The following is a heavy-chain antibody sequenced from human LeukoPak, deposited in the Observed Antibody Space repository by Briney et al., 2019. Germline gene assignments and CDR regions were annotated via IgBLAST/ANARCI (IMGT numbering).Heavy chain of an antibody. Sequence: PSQTLSLTCTVSGGSISSGDYYWSWIRQPPGKGLEWIGYIYYSGSTYYNPSLKSRVTISVDTSKNQFSLKLSSVTAADTAVYYCARLEGSYYAFDIWGQGTMVTVSS. D-gene: IGHD1-26*01. J-gene: IGHJ3*02. CDR3: ARLEGSYYAFDI. CDR2: IYYSGST. CDR1: GGSISSGDYY. V-gene: IGHV4-30-4*01.